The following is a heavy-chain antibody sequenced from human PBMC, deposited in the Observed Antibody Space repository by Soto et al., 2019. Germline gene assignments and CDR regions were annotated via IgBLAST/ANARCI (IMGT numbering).Heavy chain of an antibody. CDR3: AHGRWEXSRDGYRGWFDP. D-gene: IGHD5-12*01. CDR1: GGTFSSYT. CDR2: IIPILGIA. V-gene: IGHV1-69*02. J-gene: IGHJ5*02. Sequence: QVQLVQSGAEVKKPGSSVKVSCKASGGTFSSYTISWVRQAPGQGLEWMGRIIPILGIANYAQKFQGRVTITADKSXSXXYXXXXXLXSXDXXXXYCAHGRWEXSRDGYRGWFDPWGQGTLVTVSS.